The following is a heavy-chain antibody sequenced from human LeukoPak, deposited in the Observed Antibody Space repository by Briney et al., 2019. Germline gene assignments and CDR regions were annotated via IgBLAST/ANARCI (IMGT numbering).Heavy chain of an antibody. J-gene: IGHJ4*02. Sequence: ASVKVSCKASGYTFTGYSMHWVRQAPGQGLEWMGWINPKSGDTYYAQKFQGRVTMTRDTSISTVYVELSRLGSDDTAVYYCARDRDYDILTGHFDYWGQGTLVTVSS. CDR1: GYTFTGYS. CDR2: INPKSGDT. D-gene: IGHD3-9*01. CDR3: ARDRDYDILTGHFDY. V-gene: IGHV1-2*02.